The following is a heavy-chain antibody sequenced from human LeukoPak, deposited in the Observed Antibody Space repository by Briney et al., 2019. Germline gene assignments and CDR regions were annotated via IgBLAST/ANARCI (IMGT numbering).Heavy chain of an antibody. V-gene: IGHV4-59*08. CDR2: IYYSGST. D-gene: IGHD6-19*01. CDR1: GGSISSDY. J-gene: IGHJ4*02. CDR3: ARRLAVTGRYYFDY. Sequence: SETLSLTCTVSGGSISSDYWSWIRQPPGKGLEWIGHIYYSGSTNYNPSLKSRVTISVDTSKNQFSLKLTSVTAADTAVYYCARRLAVTGRYYFDYWGPGTLVTVSS.